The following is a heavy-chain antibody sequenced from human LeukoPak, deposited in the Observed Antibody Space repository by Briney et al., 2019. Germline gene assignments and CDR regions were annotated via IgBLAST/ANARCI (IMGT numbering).Heavy chain of an antibody. CDR1: GYTFTGYY. V-gene: IGHV1-2*02. CDR2: INPNSGGT. Sequence: GASVKVSCKASGYTFTGYYMHWVRQAPGQGLEWMGWINPNSGGTNYAQKFQGRVTMTRDTSISTAYMELSRLRSDDTAVYYCARFQGRSTYYSSGMEVWGQGTTVTVSS. J-gene: IGHJ6*02. CDR3: ARFQGRSTYYSSGMEV.